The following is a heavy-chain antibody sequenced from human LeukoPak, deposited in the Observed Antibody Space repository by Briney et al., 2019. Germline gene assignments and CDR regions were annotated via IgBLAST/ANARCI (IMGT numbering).Heavy chain of an antibody. J-gene: IGHJ4*02. Sequence: PPGGSLRLSCAASGFTFSSYGMHWVRQAPGKGLEWVAVISYDGSNKYYADSVKGRFTISRDNSKNTLYLQTNSLRAEDTAVYYCAKEGTIWGQGTLVTVSS. CDR1: GFTFSSYG. D-gene: IGHD1-1*01. V-gene: IGHV3-30*18. CDR2: ISYDGSNK. CDR3: AKEGTI.